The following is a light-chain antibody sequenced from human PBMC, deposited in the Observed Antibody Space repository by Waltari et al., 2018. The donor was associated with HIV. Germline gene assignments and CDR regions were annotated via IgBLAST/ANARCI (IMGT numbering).Light chain of an antibody. J-gene: IGLJ1*01. V-gene: IGLV2-14*03. CDR1: SSDVGAHDH. Sequence: QSALTQSASMSGSPGQSITISCTGTSSDVGAHDHVSWFPQHPGKAPQLIIYDVSRRPSGVSDRFSGSKSGNTASLTISGLQADDEADYYCSSYTTNNLYVFGIGTSVVVL. CDR2: DVS. CDR3: SSYTTNNLYV.